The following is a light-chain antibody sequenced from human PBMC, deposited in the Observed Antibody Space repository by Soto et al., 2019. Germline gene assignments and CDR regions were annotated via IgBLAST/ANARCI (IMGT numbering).Light chain of an antibody. CDR3: CSRGGISPTYV. J-gene: IGLJ1*01. CDR2: EVT. CDR1: NSDVGSFNA. Sequence: QSVLTQPASVTGSPGQSIAISCTGTNSDVGSFNAVSWYQQDPGKAPKLIIYEVTKRPSGVSDRFSGSKSGNTASLTISGLRAEDEADYRCCSRGGISPTYVFGTGTKVTVL. V-gene: IGLV2-23*02.